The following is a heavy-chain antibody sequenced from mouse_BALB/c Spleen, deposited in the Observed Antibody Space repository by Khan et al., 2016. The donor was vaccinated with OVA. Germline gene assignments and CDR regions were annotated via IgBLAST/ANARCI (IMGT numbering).Heavy chain of an antibody. V-gene: IGHV14-3*02. CDR2: IDPANGNT. CDR3: ANDGYYPYAMDY. D-gene: IGHD2-3*01. Sequence: VQLQQSGAELVKPGASVKLSSTASGFNIKDTYMHWVKQRPEQGLEWIGRIDPANGNTKYDPKFQGKATITADTSSNTAYLQLSSLTSEDTAVYYCANDGYYPYAMDYWGQGTSVTVSS. CDR1: GFNIKDTY. J-gene: IGHJ4*01.